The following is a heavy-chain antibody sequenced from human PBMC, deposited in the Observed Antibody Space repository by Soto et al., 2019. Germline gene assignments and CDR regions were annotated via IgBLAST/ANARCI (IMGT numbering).Heavy chain of an antibody. Sequence: GESLKISCKGSGYSFTSYWISWVRQMPGKGLEWMGRIDPSDSYTNYSPSFQGHVTISADKSISTAYLQWSSLKASDTAMYYCARQINTYYYDSSGYRELYAFDIWGQGTMVT. CDR1: GYSFTSYW. CDR3: ARQINTYYYDSSGYRELYAFDI. CDR2: IDPSDSYT. J-gene: IGHJ3*02. D-gene: IGHD3-22*01. V-gene: IGHV5-10-1*01.